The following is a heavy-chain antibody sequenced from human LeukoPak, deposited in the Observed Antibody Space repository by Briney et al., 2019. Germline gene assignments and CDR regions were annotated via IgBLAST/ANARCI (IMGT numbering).Heavy chain of an antibody. D-gene: IGHD3-22*01. J-gene: IGHJ6*02. Sequence: GASVKVSCKASGYTFTGYYMHWVRQAPGQGLEWMGWINPNSGGTNYAQKFQGRVTMTRDTSIGTAYMELSRLRSDDTAVYYCARGSPYYYDSSGSKSTYYYGMDVWGQGTTVTVSS. V-gene: IGHV1-2*02. CDR2: INPNSGGT. CDR1: GYTFTGYY. CDR3: ARGSPYYYDSSGSKSTYYYGMDV.